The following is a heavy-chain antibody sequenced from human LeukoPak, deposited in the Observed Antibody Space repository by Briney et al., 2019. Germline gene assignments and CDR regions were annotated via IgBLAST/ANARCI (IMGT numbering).Heavy chain of an antibody. V-gene: IGHV4-39*01. CDR3: ARPAIFGVVSSEDY. CDR2: IYYSGST. D-gene: IGHD3-3*01. J-gene: IGHJ4*02. CDR1: GFTFSSSW. Sequence: GSLRLSCAVSGFTFSSSWMSWVRQTPGKGLEWIGSIYYSGSTYYNPSLKSRVTISVDTSKNQFSLKLSSVTAADTAVYYCARPAIFGVVSSEDYWGQGTLVTVSS.